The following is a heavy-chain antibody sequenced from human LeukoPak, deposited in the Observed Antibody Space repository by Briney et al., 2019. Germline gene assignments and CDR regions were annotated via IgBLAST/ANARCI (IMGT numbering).Heavy chain of an antibody. CDR1: GFTFSSYP. J-gene: IGHJ3*02. V-gene: IGHV3-74*01. D-gene: IGHD6-13*01. Sequence: GGSLRLSCAASGFTFSSYPMSWVRQAPGRGLVWVSRIDTAGSGTTYADSVKGRFTISRDNAKNTVYLQINSLRAEDAAVYYCARGISQPPVAFNIWGQGTMDTVSS. CDR3: ARGISQPPVAFNI. CDR2: IDTAGSGT.